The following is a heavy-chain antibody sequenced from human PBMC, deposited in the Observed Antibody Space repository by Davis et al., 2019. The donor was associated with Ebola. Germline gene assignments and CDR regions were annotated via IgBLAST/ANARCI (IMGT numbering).Heavy chain of an antibody. CDR1: GFTFSSYS. CDR2: ISSSSSTI. J-gene: IGHJ4*02. Sequence: GESLKISCAASGFTFSSYSMNWVRQAPGKGLEWVSYISSSSSTIYYADSVKGRFTISRDNAKNSLYLQMNSLRAEDTAVYYCARDEGDDFWSGYYKDWGQGTLVTVSS. D-gene: IGHD3-3*01. V-gene: IGHV3-48*04. CDR3: ARDEGDDFWSGYYKD.